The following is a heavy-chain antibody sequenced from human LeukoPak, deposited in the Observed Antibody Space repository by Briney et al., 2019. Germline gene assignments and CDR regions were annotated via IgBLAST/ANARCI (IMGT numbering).Heavy chain of an antibody. V-gene: IGHV1-69*13. CDR1: GGTFSSYA. J-gene: IGHJ3*02. Sequence: SVKVSCKASGGTFSSYAISWVRQAPGQGLEWMGGIIPTFGTANYAQKFQGRVTITADESTSTAYMELSSLRSEDTAVYYCARDRTVTDAFDIWGQGTMVTVSS. CDR2: IIPTFGTA. CDR3: ARDRTVTDAFDI. D-gene: IGHD4-11*01.